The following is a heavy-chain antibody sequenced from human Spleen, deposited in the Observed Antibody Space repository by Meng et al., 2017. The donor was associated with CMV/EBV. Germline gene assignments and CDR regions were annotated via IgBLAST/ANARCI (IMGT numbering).Heavy chain of an antibody. D-gene: IGHD3-22*01. CDR1: GFTFSNFA. Sequence: GESLKISCAASGFTFSNFAMHWVRQAPGEGLEYISGISNSGGSTYYADSVKGRFTISRDNSKETLFLHMDSLRAEDTAVYYCARDGDSSGYWVRYFDLWGRDTLVTVSS. V-gene: IGHV3-64*02. CDR2: ISNSGGST. J-gene: IGHJ2*01. CDR3: ARDGDSSGYWVRYFDL.